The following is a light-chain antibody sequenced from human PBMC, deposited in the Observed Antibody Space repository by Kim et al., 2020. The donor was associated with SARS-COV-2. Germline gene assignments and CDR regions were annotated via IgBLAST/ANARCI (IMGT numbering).Light chain of an antibody. J-gene: IGKJ3*01. CDR1: QSISSH. CDR3: QKCYIGIT. Sequence: DIQMTQSPSSLSASVGDRVTITCRASQSISSHLNWHQQKPGKAPERLIYGASSLRSGVPSRFSGSGSETDDTLTISSLQPEDSATYYRQKCYIGITFGHGTKVDIK. V-gene: IGKV1-39*01. CDR2: GAS.